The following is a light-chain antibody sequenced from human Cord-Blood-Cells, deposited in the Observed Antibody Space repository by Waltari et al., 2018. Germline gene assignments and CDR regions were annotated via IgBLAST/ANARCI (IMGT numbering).Light chain of an antibody. J-gene: IGLJ3*02. CDR3: SSYTSSSTLV. V-gene: IGLV2-14*01. Sequence: QSALTQPASVSGSPGQPIITSCTGTSRDGGGCNHVSWYQQHPGKAPKLMIYEVSNRPSGVSNRFAGSKSGNTASLTISGLQAEDEADYYCSSYTSSSTLVFGGGTKLTVL. CDR1: SRDGGGCNH. CDR2: EVS.